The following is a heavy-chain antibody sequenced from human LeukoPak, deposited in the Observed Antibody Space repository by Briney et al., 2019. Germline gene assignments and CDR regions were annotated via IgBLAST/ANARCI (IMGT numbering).Heavy chain of an antibody. D-gene: IGHD1-26*01. J-gene: IGHJ4*02. V-gene: IGHV3-74*01. CDR3: AKGRGSANSGSNY. Sequence: PGGSLRLSCAASRFTLRPFSAHWMHWVRQAPGQGLMWVPHINGDGTMTTYAASVKARFTISRDNSKNTLYLQMNSLSAEDTAVYYCAKGRGSANSGSNYWGQGTQVTVSS. CDR2: INGDGTMT. CDR1: RFTLRPFSAHW.